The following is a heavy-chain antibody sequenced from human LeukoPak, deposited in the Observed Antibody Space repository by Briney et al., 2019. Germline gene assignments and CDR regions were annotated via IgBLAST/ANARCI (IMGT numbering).Heavy chain of an antibody. CDR3: AKDAGYCSSTSCNYYYYMDV. V-gene: IGHV3-30*18. CDR1: GFIFSSYW. CDR2: ISYDGSNK. D-gene: IGHD2-2*01. J-gene: IGHJ6*03. Sequence: GGSLRLSCAASGFIFSSYWMHWVRQAPGKGLEWVAVISYDGSNKYYADSVKGRFTISRDNSKNTLYLQMNSLRAEDTAVYYCAKDAGYCSSTSCNYYYYMDVWGKGTTVTVSS.